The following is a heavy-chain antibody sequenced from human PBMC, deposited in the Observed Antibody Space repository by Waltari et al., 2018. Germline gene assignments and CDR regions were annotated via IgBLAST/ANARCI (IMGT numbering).Heavy chain of an antibody. CDR2: IYYSGST. CDR3: ARDGSRYSYGYSWFDP. V-gene: IGHV4-39*07. D-gene: IGHD5-18*01. Sequence: QLQLQESGPGLVKPSETLSLTCTVSGGSISSSSYYWGWIRQPPGKGLEWIGSIYYSGSTYSNPSLKSRVTISVDTSKNQFSLKLSSVTAADTAVYYCARDGSRYSYGYSWFDPWGQGTLVTVSS. CDR1: GGSISSSSYY. J-gene: IGHJ5*02.